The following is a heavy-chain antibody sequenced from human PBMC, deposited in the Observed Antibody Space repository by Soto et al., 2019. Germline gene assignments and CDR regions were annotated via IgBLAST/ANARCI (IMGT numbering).Heavy chain of an antibody. CDR3: ARVDVLCDGGRYYGIPLDV. CDR1: GFTVSSKY. V-gene: IGHV3-66*01. J-gene: IGHJ6*04. Sequence: EVQLVESGGGLVQPGGSLRLSCAASGFTVSSKYMTWVRQAPGKGLEWVSLIQSGGTTYYADSVKGRFTISRDTSENTLHLQMDSLRVEDTAVYYCARVDVLCDGGRYYGIPLDVWCKGTTVTVSS. CDR2: IQSGGTT. D-gene: IGHD2-15*01.